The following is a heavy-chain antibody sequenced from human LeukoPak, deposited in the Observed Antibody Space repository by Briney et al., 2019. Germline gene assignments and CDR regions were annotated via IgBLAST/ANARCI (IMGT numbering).Heavy chain of an antibody. D-gene: IGHD3-22*01. CDR3: ARDHSSDDAFDI. CDR1: GGSISSYY. Sequence: SETLSLTCTVSGGSISSYYWSWIRQPPGKGLEWIGYIYYSGSTNYNPSLKSRVTISVDTSKNQLSLKLSSVTAADTAVYYCARDHSSDDAFDIWGQGTMVTVSS. CDR2: IYYSGST. V-gene: IGHV4-59*01. J-gene: IGHJ3*02.